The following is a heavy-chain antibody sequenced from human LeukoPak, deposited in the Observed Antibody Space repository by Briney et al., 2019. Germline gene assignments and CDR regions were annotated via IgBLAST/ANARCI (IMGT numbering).Heavy chain of an antibody. Sequence: ASVKVSCKASGYTFTSYDINWVRQATGQGLEWMGWMNPNSGNTGYAQKFQGRVTITKNTSISTAYMELSSLRSEDTAVYYCARDGTGTTLPHYYYYMDVWGKGTTVTVSS. D-gene: IGHD3-10*01. CDR1: GYTFTSYD. V-gene: IGHV1-8*03. CDR2: MNPNSGNT. CDR3: ARDGTGTTLPHYYYYMDV. J-gene: IGHJ6*03.